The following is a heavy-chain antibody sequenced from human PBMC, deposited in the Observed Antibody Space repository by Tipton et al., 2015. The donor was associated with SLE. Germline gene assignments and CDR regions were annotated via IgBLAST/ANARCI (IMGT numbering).Heavy chain of an antibody. Sequence: TLSLTCTVSGGSISSGLYYWSWIRQPAGKGLEWIGRISTSGSTSYNPSLKSRVAMSVDTSRNQFSLSLTSVTAADTAVYFCARADYNLPTYSHPFDYWGQGTLVTVSS. CDR3: ARADYNLPTYSHPFDY. CDR1: GGSISSGLYY. J-gene: IGHJ4*02. V-gene: IGHV4-61*02. CDR2: ISTSGST. D-gene: IGHD4/OR15-4a*01.